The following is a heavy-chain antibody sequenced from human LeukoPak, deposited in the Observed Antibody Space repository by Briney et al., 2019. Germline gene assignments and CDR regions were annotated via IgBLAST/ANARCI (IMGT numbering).Heavy chain of an antibody. J-gene: IGHJ4*02. CDR2: IYYSGST. Sequence: SETLSLTGTVSGGSISSGGYYWSWIRQHPGKGLEWIGYIYYSGSTYYNPSLKSRVTISVDTSKNQFSLKLSSVTAADTAVYYCAADDYGDYILDYWGQGTLVTVSS. CDR1: GGSISSGGYY. V-gene: IGHV4-31*03. CDR3: AADDYGDYILDY. D-gene: IGHD4-17*01.